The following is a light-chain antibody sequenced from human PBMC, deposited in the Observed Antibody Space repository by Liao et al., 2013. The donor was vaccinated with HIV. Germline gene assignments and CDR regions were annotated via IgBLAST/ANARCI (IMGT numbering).Light chain of an antibody. CDR3: QVWDSTSDHPGI. CDR1: NIGSKS. Sequence: SYELTQPHSVSVAPGKTARITCGGNNIGSKSVHWYQQKPGQAPVLVIYYDSDRPSGIPERFSGSNSGNTATLTISRVEAGDEAEYYCQVWDSTSDHPGIFGAGTKVTVL. CDR2: YDS. V-gene: IGLV3-21*01. J-gene: IGLJ1*01.